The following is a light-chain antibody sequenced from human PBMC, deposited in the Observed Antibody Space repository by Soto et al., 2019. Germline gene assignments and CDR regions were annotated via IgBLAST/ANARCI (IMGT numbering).Light chain of an antibody. V-gene: IGKV1-39*01. CDR1: QSISNH. Sequence: DIQMTQSPSSLSASVEDRVIITCRASQSISNHLNWYQQKPGKAAKLLIFDASSLQSGVPSRFSGSRSGPDFSLTISSLQPEDFATYYCQQSYSSPPTFGQGTKVDIK. J-gene: IGKJ1*01. CDR3: QQSYSSPPT. CDR2: DAS.